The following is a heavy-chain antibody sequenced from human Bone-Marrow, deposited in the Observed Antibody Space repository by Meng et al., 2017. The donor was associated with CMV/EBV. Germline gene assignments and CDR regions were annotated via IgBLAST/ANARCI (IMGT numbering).Heavy chain of an antibody. V-gene: IGHV3-23*01. CDR3: ARGGLTIFGRPSDP. Sequence: GESLKISCAASGFTFSSYAMSWVRQAPGKGLEWVSAISGSGGSTYYADSVKGRFTISRDNSKNTLYLQMNSLRAEDTAVYYCARGGLTIFGRPSDPWGQGTLVTVSS. CDR1: GFTFSSYA. J-gene: IGHJ5*02. CDR2: ISGSGGST. D-gene: IGHD3-3*01.